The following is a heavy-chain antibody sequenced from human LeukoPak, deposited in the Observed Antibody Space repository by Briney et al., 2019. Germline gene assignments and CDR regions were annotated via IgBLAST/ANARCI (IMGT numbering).Heavy chain of an antibody. CDR1: GFTVSSNY. CDR3: ACARTGGAYLDY. V-gene: IGHV3-53*01. J-gene: IGHJ4*02. D-gene: IGHD1-1*01. Sequence: PGGSLRLSCAASGFTVSSNYMSWVRQAPGKGLEWVSVIYSGGSTYYADSVKGRFTISRDNAKNSLYLQMNSLRDEDTAVYYCACARTGGAYLDYWGQGTLVTVSS. CDR2: IYSGGST.